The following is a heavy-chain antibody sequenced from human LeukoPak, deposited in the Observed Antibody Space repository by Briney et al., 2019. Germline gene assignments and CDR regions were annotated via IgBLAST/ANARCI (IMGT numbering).Heavy chain of an antibody. Sequence: SGVSLRLSCAASGFTFSSYSMNWVRQAPGKGLEWVSSISSSTTYIYYADSVKGRFTISRDNAKNSLYLQMNSLRAEHTAVYYCARDTGVVYHYWGQGTLVTVSS. V-gene: IGHV3-21*01. CDR2: ISSSTTYI. CDR3: ARDTGVVYHY. J-gene: IGHJ4*02. CDR1: GFTFSSYS. D-gene: IGHD2-8*02.